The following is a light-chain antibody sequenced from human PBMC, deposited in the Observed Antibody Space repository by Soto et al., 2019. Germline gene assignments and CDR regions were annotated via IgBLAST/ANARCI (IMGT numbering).Light chain of an antibody. CDR3: CSYAGSYTFDV. V-gene: IGLV2-11*01. J-gene: IGLJ1*01. Sequence: QSVLTQPRSVSGSPGQSVTISCTGTSSDVGGYNYVSWYQQHPGKAPKLMIYDVTKRPSGVPDRFSGSKSGNTASLTISGLQAEDEADYYCCSYAGSYTFDVFGTGTKSP. CDR2: DVT. CDR1: SSDVGGYNY.